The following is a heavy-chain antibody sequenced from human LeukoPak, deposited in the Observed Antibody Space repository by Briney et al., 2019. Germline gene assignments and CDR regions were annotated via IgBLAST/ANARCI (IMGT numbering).Heavy chain of an antibody. CDR1: GGTFSSYA. J-gene: IGHJ6*02. CDR3: ARDQKVGATPYFGMDV. D-gene: IGHD1-26*01. CDR2: IIPIFGTA. Sequence: ASVNVSCKASGGTFSSYAISWVRQAPGQGLEWMGGIIPIFGTANYAQKFQGRVTIIADEFTSTAYMELSSLRSDDTAMYYCARDQKVGATPYFGMDVWGQGTTVTVSS. V-gene: IGHV1-69*13.